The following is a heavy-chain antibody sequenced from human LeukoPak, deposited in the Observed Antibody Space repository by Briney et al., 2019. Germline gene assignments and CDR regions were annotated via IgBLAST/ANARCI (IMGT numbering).Heavy chain of an antibody. CDR1: GYTFTSYG. CDR2: ISAYNGNT. J-gene: IGHJ4*02. Sequence: ASVKVSCKASGYTFTSYGISWVRQAPGQGLEWMGWISAYNGNTNYAQKLQGRVTMTTDTSTSTAYMELRSLRSDDTAVYYCASDRGYSGSYLYGYWGQGTLVTVSS. V-gene: IGHV1-18*01. D-gene: IGHD1-26*01. CDR3: ASDRGYSGSYLYGY.